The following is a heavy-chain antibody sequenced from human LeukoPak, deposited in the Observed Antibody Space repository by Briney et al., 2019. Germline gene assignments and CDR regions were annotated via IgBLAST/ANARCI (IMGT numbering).Heavy chain of an antibody. V-gene: IGHV3-48*01. Sequence: PGGSLRLSCAASGFTFSSYSMNWVRQAPGKGLEWVSYISSSSSTIYYADSVKGRFTISRDNSKNTLYLQMNSLRAEDTAVYYCAKVPHSSSGWNYFDYWGQGTLVTVSS. CDR3: AKVPHSSSGWNYFDY. D-gene: IGHD6-19*01. CDR2: ISSSSSTI. J-gene: IGHJ4*02. CDR1: GFTFSSYS.